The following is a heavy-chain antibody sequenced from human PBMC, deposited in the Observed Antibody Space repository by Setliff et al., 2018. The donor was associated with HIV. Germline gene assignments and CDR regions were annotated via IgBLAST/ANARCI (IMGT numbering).Heavy chain of an antibody. CDR3: AKFSGRYTYRKFIDS. J-gene: IGHJ4*02. V-gene: IGHV3-23*01. CDR1: GFVLANYD. Sequence: SCAASGFVLANYDMSWVRQAPGKGLEWVATISGSGTSTYYVDSVKGRFTISRDNSKNTLYLQMNSLRVEETAVYYCAKFSGRYTYRKFIDSWGQGTLVTVSS. D-gene: IGHD1-26*01. CDR2: ISGSGTST.